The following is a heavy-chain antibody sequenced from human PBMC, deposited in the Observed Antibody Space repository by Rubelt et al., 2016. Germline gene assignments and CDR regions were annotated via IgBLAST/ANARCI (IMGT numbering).Heavy chain of an antibody. D-gene: IGHD3-16*01. CDR3: ARQSGGAFDY. V-gene: IGHV4-34*01. Sequence: QVQLQQWGAGLLKPSETLSLTCAVYGGSFSGHFWSWIRQPPGKGLEWIGEINHGGSTNYNPSLKSRVPISVDASKNQLSLTLIFVTAADTAVYYCARQSGGAFDYWGQGTLVTVSS. J-gene: IGHJ4*02. CDR1: GGSFSGHF. CDR2: INHGGST.